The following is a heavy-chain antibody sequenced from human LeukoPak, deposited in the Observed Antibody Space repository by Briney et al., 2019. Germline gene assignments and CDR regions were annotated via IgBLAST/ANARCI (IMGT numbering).Heavy chain of an antibody. Sequence: SETLSLTCAVYGGSFSGYYWSWLRQPPGKGLEWIGEINHSGSTTYHPSLKSRVTISIDTSKNQFSLNLSSVTAADTAVYYCASLMLIAAGYDYWGQGNLVTVSS. V-gene: IGHV4-34*01. CDR1: GGSFSGYY. CDR3: ASLMLIAAGYDY. J-gene: IGHJ4*02. CDR2: INHSGST. D-gene: IGHD6-13*01.